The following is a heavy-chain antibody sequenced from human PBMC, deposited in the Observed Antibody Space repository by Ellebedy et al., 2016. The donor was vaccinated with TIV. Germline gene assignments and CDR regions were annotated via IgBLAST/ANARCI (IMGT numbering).Heavy chain of an antibody. J-gene: IGHJ4*02. CDR1: GGSVTDGSTRTTDYY. CDR2: IYHTGTT. Sequence: SETLSLXXTVSGGSVTDGSTRTTDYYWSWIRQHPVKGLEWIGYIYHTGTTYYNPSLKSRVSISVDTSKNQFSLRLSSVTAADTAVYYCARDWGRAAVLWGQGTLVTVSS. CDR3: ARDWGRAAVL. V-gene: IGHV4-30-4*02. D-gene: IGHD3-16*01.